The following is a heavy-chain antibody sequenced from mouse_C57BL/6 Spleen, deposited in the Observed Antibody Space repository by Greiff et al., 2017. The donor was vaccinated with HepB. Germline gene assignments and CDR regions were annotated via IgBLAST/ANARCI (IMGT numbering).Heavy chain of an antibody. Sequence: QVQLQQSGAELVKPGASVKMSCKASGYTFTSYWITWVKQRPGQGLEWIGDIYPGSGSTNYNEKFKSKATLTVDTSSSTAYMQLSSMTSEDSAVYYCARGATVVATGYFDYWGQGTTLTVSS. J-gene: IGHJ2*01. D-gene: IGHD1-1*01. CDR2: IYPGSGST. CDR1: GYTFTSYW. V-gene: IGHV1-55*01. CDR3: ARGATVVATGYFDY.